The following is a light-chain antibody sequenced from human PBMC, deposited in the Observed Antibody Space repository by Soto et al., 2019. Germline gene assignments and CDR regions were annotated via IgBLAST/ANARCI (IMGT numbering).Light chain of an antibody. J-gene: IGKJ1*01. CDR2: AAS. CDR3: QQSYSSPRT. V-gene: IGKV1-39*01. Sequence: DIQMTQSPSSLAVSVGDRVTITCRASQSISSFLNWYQQKPGKAPKFLIYAASSLQSGVPSRFSGSGSGTDFTLTISSLQPEDFETYYCQQSYSSPRTFGQGTKVDIK. CDR1: QSISSF.